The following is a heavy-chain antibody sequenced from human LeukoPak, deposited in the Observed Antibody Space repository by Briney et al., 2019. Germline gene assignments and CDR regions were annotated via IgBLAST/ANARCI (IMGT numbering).Heavy chain of an antibody. CDR2: IIPIFGTA. CDR1: GYTFTSFG. Sequence: SVKVSCKASGYTFTSFGISWVRQAPGQGLEWMGGIIPIFGTANYAQKFQGRVTITADESTSTAYMELSSLRSEDTAVHYCARNRVETGYCSSTSCPTGYYYYYYGMDVWGQGTTVTVSS. CDR3: ARNRVETGYCSSTSCPTGYYYYYYGMDV. D-gene: IGHD2-2*03. V-gene: IGHV1-69*13. J-gene: IGHJ6*02.